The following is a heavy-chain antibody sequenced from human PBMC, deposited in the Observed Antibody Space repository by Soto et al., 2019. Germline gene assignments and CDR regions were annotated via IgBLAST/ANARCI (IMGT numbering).Heavy chain of an antibody. CDR2: LYSGGST. D-gene: IGHD2-21*02. Sequence: GGSLRLSCAASGFTVSGHYMSWVRQAPGKGLQWVSLLYSGGSTYYADSVTGRFTISRDSSKNTLYIQMDKLRVEDTAVYYCAAAIYGDWSYDYWGQGTLVTVS. V-gene: IGHV3-53*05. J-gene: IGHJ4*02. CDR3: AAAIYGDWSYDY. CDR1: GFTVSGHY.